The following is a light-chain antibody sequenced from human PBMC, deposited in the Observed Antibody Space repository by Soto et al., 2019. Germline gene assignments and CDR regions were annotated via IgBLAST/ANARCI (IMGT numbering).Light chain of an antibody. CDR3: QQYRDLPQT. CDR1: QSVRSNY. Sequence: EIVLTQSPGTLSLSPGERATLSCRASQSVRSNYLAWYQQKPGQAPRLLIYNSSTRATGIPDRFSGSGSGPDFTLTISRLEPEDFAVYYCQQYRDLPQTFGQGTQVEIK. J-gene: IGKJ1*01. V-gene: IGKV3-20*01. CDR2: NSS.